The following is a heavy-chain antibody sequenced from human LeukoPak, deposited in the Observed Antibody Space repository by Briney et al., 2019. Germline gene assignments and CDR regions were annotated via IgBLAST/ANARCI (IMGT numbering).Heavy chain of an antibody. V-gene: IGHV4-59*01. CDR3: ARGSVPYSSSWYHFDY. CDR2: IYYSGST. CDR1: GGSISSYY. J-gene: IGHJ4*02. Sequence: SETLSLTCTVSGGSISSYYWSWIRQPPGKGLEWIGYIYYSGSTNYNPSPKSRVTISVDTSKNQFSLKLSSVTAADTAVYYCARGSVPYSSSWYHFDYWGRGTLVTVSS. D-gene: IGHD6-13*01.